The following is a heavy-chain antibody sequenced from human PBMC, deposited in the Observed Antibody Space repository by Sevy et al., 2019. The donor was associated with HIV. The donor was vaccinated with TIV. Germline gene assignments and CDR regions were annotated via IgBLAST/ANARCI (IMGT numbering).Heavy chain of an antibody. Sequence: GGSLRLSCTASGFTFGDYAMSWFRQAPGKGLEWVGFIRSKAYGGTTEYAASVKGRFTISRDDSKSFAYLQMNSLKTEDTAVYYCTRVLSWELSYAYYFDYWGQGTLVTVSS. CDR3: TRVLSWELSYAYYFDY. J-gene: IGHJ4*02. CDR1: GFTFGDYA. V-gene: IGHV3-49*03. CDR2: IRSKAYGGTT. D-gene: IGHD1-26*01.